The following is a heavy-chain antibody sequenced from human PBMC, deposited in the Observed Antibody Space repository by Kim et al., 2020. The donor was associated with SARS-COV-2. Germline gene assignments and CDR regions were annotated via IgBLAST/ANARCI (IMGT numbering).Heavy chain of an antibody. CDR2: ISGSGGST. Sequence: GGSLRLSCAASRFTFSSYAMSWVRQAPGKGLEWVSGISGSGGSTYYADSVKGRFTISRDNSRNTLSLQINSLRAEDTAVYFCAKVFARLPARPDYWGQGALVTVS. V-gene: IGHV3-23*01. CDR3: AKVFARLPARPDY. J-gene: IGHJ4*02. CDR1: RFTFSSYA. D-gene: IGHD2-2*01.